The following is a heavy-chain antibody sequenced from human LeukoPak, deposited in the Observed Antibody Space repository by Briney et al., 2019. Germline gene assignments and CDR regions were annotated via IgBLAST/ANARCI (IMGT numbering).Heavy chain of an antibody. CDR3: ARDKIVGPTTLDY. CDR1: GFTFSGYW. CDR2: IKQDGSEI. J-gene: IGHJ4*02. V-gene: IGHV3-7*01. D-gene: IGHD1-26*01. Sequence: GGSLRLSCAASGFTFSGYWMSWVRQTPEKGLEWVANIKQDGSEIYYVDSVKGRFTISRDSAENSLYLQMNSLRADDTAVYYCARDKIVGPTTLDYWGQGTLVTVSS.